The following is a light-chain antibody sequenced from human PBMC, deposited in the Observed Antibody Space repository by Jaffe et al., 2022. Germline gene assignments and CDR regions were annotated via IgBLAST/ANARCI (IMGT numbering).Light chain of an antibody. J-gene: IGKJ1*01. CDR3: QQRSNWPT. CDR2: DAS. CDR1: QSISTY. Sequence: EIVLTQSPATLSLSPGERATLSCRASQSISTYLAWYQQKPGQAPRLLIYDASNRLTGIPARFSGSGSGTDFTLTISSLEPEDFAVYYCQQRSNWPTFGQGTKVEIK. V-gene: IGKV3-11*01.